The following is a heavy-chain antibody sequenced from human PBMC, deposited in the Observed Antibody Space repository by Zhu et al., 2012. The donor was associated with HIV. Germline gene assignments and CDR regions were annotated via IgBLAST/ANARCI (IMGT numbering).Heavy chain of an antibody. CDR1: GFTFSTVG. CDR3: AKSKFGVSGNYFYH. J-gene: IGHJ5*02. Sequence: QVQLVESGGGVVQPGRSLRLSCLTSGFTFSTVGVHWVRQAPGKGLEWVAVMWYEGDKKYYADSVKGRFTVSRDNSKSTVYLQMNSLRADDTAVYYCAKSKFGVSGNYFYHWGQGTLVTVSP. D-gene: IGHD6-19*01. CDR2: MWYEGDKK. V-gene: IGHV3-33*03.